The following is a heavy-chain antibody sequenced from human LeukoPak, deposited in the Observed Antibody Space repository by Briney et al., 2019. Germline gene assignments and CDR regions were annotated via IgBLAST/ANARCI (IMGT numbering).Heavy chain of an antibody. V-gene: IGHV4-34*12. J-gene: IGHJ3*02. CDR1: GGSIRSHY. D-gene: IGHD1-1*01. CDR3: ARFGSSTWYKGAFDI. CDR2: IVHSGNT. Sequence: PSETLSLTCTVSGGSIRSHYWSWIRQPPGKGLEWIGEIVHSGNTKYNPSLKSRVTISVDTSKNQFSLNLTSVTAADTAVYYCARFGSSTWYKGAFDIWGQGTMVTVAS.